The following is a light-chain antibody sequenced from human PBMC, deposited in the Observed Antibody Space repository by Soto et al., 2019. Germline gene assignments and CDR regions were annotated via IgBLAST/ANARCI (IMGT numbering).Light chain of an antibody. V-gene: IGLV1-40*01. CDR1: SSNIGVGYD. J-gene: IGLJ2*01. CDR3: QSYDSSLSGSV. CDR2: GNN. Sequence: QLVLTQPPSVSGAPGQRVTISCTGSSSNIGVGYDVHWYQHLPGTAPKLLIYGNNNRPSGVPDRFSGSKSGTSASLAITGLQAEDEADYYCQSYDSSLSGSVFGGGTKVTVL.